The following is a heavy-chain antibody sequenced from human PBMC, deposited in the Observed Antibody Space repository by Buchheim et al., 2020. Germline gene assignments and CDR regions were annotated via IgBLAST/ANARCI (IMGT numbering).Heavy chain of an antibody. CDR3: ARAYCGTDCYRAGDV. J-gene: IGHJ6*02. CDR1: GYTFTSYG. Sequence: QVQLVQSGAEVKKPGASVKVSCKASGYTFTSYGVSWVRQAPGQGLEWMGWISPHNGKTNYAQRPKGRVTVTTDTSASTAYMELRSLRSDDTALYYCARAYCGTDCYRAGDVWGQGT. CDR2: ISPHNGKT. D-gene: IGHD2-21*02. V-gene: IGHV1-18*01.